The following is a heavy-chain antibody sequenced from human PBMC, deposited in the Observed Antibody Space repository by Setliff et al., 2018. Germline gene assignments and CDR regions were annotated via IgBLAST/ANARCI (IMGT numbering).Heavy chain of an antibody. CDR3: ARDYDILTGLDY. CDR2: IIPILGIA. J-gene: IGHJ4*02. D-gene: IGHD3-9*01. V-gene: IGHV1-69*10. Sequence: SVKVSCKASGYTFTSYYMHWVRQAPGQGLEWMGGIIPILGIANYAQKFQGRVTITADESTSTAYMELSSLRSEDTAVYYCARDYDILTGLDYWGQGTLVTVSS. CDR1: GYTFTSYY.